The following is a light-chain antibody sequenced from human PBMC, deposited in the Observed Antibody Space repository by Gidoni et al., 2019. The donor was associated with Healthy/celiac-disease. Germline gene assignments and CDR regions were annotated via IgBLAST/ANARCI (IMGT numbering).Light chain of an antibody. V-gene: IGKV3-11*01. J-gene: IGKJ4*01. CDR3: QQRSNWPLT. CDR1: QSVSSY. CDR2: DAS. Sequence: EIALTQSPATLSLSPGERATLSCRASQSVSSYLAWYQQKPGQAPRLLIYDASNRATGIPARFSGSGSGTDFTLTISNREPEDFAVYYCQQRSNWPLTFGGGTKVEIK.